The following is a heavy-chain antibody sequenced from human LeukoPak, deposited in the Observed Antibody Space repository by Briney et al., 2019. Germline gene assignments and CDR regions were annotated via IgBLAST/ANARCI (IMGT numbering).Heavy chain of an antibody. CDR2: IYYSGST. Sequence: PSETLSLTCTVSGGSISSSSYYWGWIRQPPGKGLEWIGSIYYSGSTYYNPSLKSRVTISVDTSKNQFSLKLSSVTAADTAVYYCARGDSGSFDYWGQGTLVTVSS. CDR1: GGSISSSSYY. D-gene: IGHD3-10*01. V-gene: IGHV4-39*01. CDR3: ARGDSGSFDY. J-gene: IGHJ4*02.